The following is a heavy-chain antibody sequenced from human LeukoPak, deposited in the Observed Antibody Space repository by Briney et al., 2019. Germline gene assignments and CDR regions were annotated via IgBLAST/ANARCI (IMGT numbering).Heavy chain of an antibody. J-gene: IGHJ3*02. Sequence: GASVKVSCKASGGTFSNYAISWVRQASGQGLEWMGGIIPIFGTTNYAHKFQGRVTITADESTSTAYMELSSLRSEDTAVYYCARDRVERWLQGDAFDIWGQGTMVTVSA. CDR2: IIPIFGTT. V-gene: IGHV1-69*13. CDR3: ARDRVERWLQGDAFDI. D-gene: IGHD5-24*01. CDR1: GGTFSNYA.